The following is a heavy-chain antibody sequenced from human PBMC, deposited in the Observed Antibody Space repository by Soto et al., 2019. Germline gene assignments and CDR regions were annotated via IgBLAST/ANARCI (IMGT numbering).Heavy chain of an antibody. CDR2: INPSGGST. V-gene: IGHV1-46*01. J-gene: IGHJ5*02. Sequence: ASVKVSCKASGYTFTSYYMHWVRQAPGQGLEWMGIINPSGGSTSYAQKFQGRVTMTRDTSTSTVYMELSSLRSGDTAVYYCATDRDQPDPLETYNWFDPWGQGTLVTVSS. CDR1: GYTFTSYY. CDR3: ATDRDQPDPLETYNWFDP. D-gene: IGHD2-2*01.